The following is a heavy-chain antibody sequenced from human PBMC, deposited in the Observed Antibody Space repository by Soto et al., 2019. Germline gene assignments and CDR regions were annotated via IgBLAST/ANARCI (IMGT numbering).Heavy chain of an antibody. CDR2: IYYSGST. V-gene: IGHV4-39*01. Sequence: PSETLSLTCTVSGGSISSSSYYWGWIRQPPGKGLEWIGSIYYSGSTYYNPSLKSRVTISVDTSKNQFSLKLSSVTAADTAVCYCAKALVRFLDWVPDNYYYGMDVWGQGTTVTVSS. J-gene: IGHJ6*02. CDR1: GGSISSSSYY. CDR3: AKALVRFLDWVPDNYYYGMDV. D-gene: IGHD3-3*01.